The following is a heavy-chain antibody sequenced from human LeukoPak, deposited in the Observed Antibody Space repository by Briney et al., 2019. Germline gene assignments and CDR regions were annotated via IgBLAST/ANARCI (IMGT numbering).Heavy chain of an antibody. CDR3: ATSESQTKFDY. Sequence: GESLKISCKGSGYRFTSYWIGWVRQMPGKGLEWMGIIYPGDSDTRYSPSFQGHVAISADKSISTAFLQWNSLKASDSAMYYCATSESQTKFDYWGQGTLVTVSS. V-gene: IGHV5-51*01. CDR2: IYPGDSDT. D-gene: IGHD1/OR15-1a*01. J-gene: IGHJ4*02. CDR1: GYRFTSYW.